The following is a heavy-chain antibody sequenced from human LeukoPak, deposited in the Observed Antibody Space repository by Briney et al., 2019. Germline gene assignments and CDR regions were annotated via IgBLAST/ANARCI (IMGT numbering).Heavy chain of an antibody. J-gene: IGHJ3*02. V-gene: IGHV1-8*03. CDR3: ARRVLYYDILTGYWDAFDI. Sequence: GASVKVSCKASGYTFTGYYMHWVRQAPGQGLEWMGWMNPNSGNTGYAQKFRGRVTITRNTSISTAYMELSSLRSEDTAVYYCARRVLYYDILTGYWDAFDIWGQGTMVTVSS. D-gene: IGHD3-9*01. CDR2: MNPNSGNT. CDR1: GYTFTGYY.